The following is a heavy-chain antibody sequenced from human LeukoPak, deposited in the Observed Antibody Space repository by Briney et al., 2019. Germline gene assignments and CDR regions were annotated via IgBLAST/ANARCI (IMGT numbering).Heavy chain of an antibody. Sequence: GGSLRLSCAASGFTFSGFWMSWVRQPPGKGLEWVATIKQDGSEKYCVASVKGRFTISRDNSKNSLYLQMNSLRAEDTAVYYCARLVAVAGVFDYWGQGTLVTVSS. CDR2: IKQDGSEK. J-gene: IGHJ4*02. CDR3: ARLVAVAGVFDY. CDR1: GFTFSGFW. D-gene: IGHD6-19*01. V-gene: IGHV3-7*02.